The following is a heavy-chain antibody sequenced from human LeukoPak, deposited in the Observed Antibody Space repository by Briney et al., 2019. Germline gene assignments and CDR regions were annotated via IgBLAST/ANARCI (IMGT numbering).Heavy chain of an antibody. J-gene: IGHJ4*02. CDR2: IKQDGTEK. V-gene: IGHV3-7*04. D-gene: IGHD3-10*01. Sequence: GGSLRLSCAASGFTFISHEMNWVRQAPGKGLEWVANIKQDGTEKYYVDSVKGRFTISRDNAKNSLYLQINSPRAEDTAVYYCARDRVTMVRGVIRYYYFDYWGQGTLVTVSS. CDR1: GFTFISHE. CDR3: ARDRVTMVRGVIRYYYFDY.